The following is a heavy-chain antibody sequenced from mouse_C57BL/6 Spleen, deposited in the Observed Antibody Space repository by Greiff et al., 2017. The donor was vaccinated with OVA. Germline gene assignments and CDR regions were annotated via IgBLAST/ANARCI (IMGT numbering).Heavy chain of an antibody. J-gene: IGHJ2*01. V-gene: IGHV1-81*01. Sequence: QVQLQQSGAELARPGASVKLSCKASGYTFTSYGISWVKQRTGQGLEWIGEIYPRSGNTYYNEKFKGKATLTADKSSSTAYMELRSLTSEDSAVYFCARSGFITTVVAFDYWGQGTTRTVSS. CDR3: ARSGFITTVVAFDY. D-gene: IGHD1-1*01. CDR1: GYTFTSYG. CDR2: IYPRSGNT.